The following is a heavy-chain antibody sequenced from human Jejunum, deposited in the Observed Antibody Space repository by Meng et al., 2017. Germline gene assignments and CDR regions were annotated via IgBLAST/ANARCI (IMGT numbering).Heavy chain of an antibody. D-gene: IGHD3-3*01. Sequence: VQLQGSGPGRGKPSETLSLTCTGSGGSISSYYWNWIRQPAGKGLEWIGRIYASGSTNYNPSLKSRVTMSVDTSKNQFSLKLNSVTAADTAVYYCARGQSGYLDYWGQGTLVTVSS. CDR1: GGSISSYY. V-gene: IGHV4-4*07. J-gene: IGHJ4*02. CDR3: ARGQSGYLDY. CDR2: IYASGST.